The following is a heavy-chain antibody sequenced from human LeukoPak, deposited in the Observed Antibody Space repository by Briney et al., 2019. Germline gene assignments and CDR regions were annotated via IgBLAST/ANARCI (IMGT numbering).Heavy chain of an antibody. CDR1: GFTFSSYG. J-gene: IGHJ3*02. V-gene: IGHV3-30*02. CDR2: IRYDGSNK. D-gene: IGHD4-23*01. CDR3: AFPTTVVTRAAFDI. Sequence: GGSLRLSCAASGFTFSSYGMHWDRQAPGKGLEWVAFIRYDGSNKYYADSVKGRFTISRDNSKNTLYLQMNSLRAEDTAVYYCAFPTTVVTRAAFDIWGQGTMVTVSS.